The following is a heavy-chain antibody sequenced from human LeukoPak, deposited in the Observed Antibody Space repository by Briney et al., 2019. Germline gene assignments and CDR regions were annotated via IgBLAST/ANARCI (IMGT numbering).Heavy chain of an antibody. Sequence: MAGESLKISCKGSRYSFTTNWIAWVRQMPGKGLEWMGIIYPGDSDTRYSPSFQGQVTISADKSISTAYLQWSSLKASDTAMYYCAAHSSSWYGLWGQGTLVTVPX. J-gene: IGHJ4*02. CDR2: IYPGDSDT. V-gene: IGHV5-51*01. D-gene: IGHD6-13*01. CDR1: RYSFTTNW. CDR3: AAHSSSWYGL.